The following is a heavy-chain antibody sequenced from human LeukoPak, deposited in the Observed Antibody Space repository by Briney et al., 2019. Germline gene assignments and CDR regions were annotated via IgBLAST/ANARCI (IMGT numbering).Heavy chain of an antibody. CDR3: ARDGSGSYYVPRAIDY. CDR2: ISSSGSTI. CDR1: GFTFSDYY. J-gene: IGHJ4*02. Sequence: GESLRLSCAASGFTFSDYYINWIRQAPGKGLEWVSYISSSGSTIYYADSVKGRFTISRDNAKNSLYLQMNSLRAEDTAVYYCARDGSGSYYVPRAIDYWGQGTLVTVSS. D-gene: IGHD3-10*01. V-gene: IGHV3-11*01.